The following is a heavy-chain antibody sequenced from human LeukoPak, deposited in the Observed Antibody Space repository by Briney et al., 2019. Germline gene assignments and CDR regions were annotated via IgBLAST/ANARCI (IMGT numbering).Heavy chain of an antibody. Sequence: GGSLRLSCAASGFTFSSYAMHWVRQAPGKGLEWVAVISYDGSNKYYADSVKGRFTISRDNSKNTLYLQMNSLRAEDTAVYYCARDPTGSTDSSGYYSFDYWGEGTLVTVSS. D-gene: IGHD3-22*01. V-gene: IGHV3-30-3*01. J-gene: IGHJ4*02. CDR2: ISYDGSNK. CDR3: ARDPTGSTDSSGYYSFDY. CDR1: GFTFSSYA.